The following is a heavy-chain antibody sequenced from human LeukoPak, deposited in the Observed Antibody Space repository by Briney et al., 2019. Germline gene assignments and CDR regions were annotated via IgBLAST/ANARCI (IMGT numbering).Heavy chain of an antibody. CDR1: GFTLTELS. CDR2: FDPEDGKT. Sequence: GASVKVSCKVSGFTLTELSMHWVRQAPGKGLEWMGGFDPEDGKTMYAQKLQGRVTMTEDTSTDTAYMGLSSLRSEDTAVYYCARGPQGYYGSADWGQGTLVTVSS. D-gene: IGHD3-10*01. CDR3: ARGPQGYYGSAD. J-gene: IGHJ4*02. V-gene: IGHV1-24*01.